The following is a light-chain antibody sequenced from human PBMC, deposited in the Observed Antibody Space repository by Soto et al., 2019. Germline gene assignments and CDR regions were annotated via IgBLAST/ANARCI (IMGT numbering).Light chain of an antibody. J-gene: IGKJ1*01. CDR3: QHYSCFAT. Sequence: DIQMTQSPSTLSASVGDRVTITCRASQSISSWLTWYQQKAGQAPKLLIYKASIVESGVPSRFSGSGSRTEFTLTISRLQPDDSANYYCQHYSCFATFGQGTRVEVK. CDR2: KAS. V-gene: IGKV1-5*03. CDR1: QSISSW.